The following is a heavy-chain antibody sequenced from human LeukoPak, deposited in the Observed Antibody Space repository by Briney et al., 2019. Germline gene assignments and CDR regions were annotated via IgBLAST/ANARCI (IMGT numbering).Heavy chain of an antibody. D-gene: IGHD3-16*01. Sequence: PSETLSLTCAVSGASVTSDHWNWIRQLPGKGLEWIGNVVYNGATKYNPSLKSRITISLDTSKNQFSLKLTSVTAADTALYFCTRGYYEVFDYWGQGRLVTVSS. J-gene: IGHJ4*02. CDR2: VVYNGAT. CDR1: GASVTSDH. V-gene: IGHV4-59*02. CDR3: TRGYYEVFDY.